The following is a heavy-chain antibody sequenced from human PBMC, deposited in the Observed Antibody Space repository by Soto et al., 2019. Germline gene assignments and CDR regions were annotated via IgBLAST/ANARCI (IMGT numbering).Heavy chain of an antibody. CDR1: GYTFTNFG. D-gene: IGHD2-15*01. J-gene: IGHJ6*02. CDR2: ITAFNGNT. Sequence: QVHLVQSGAEVRKPGASVKVSCTTSGYTFTNFGISWVRQAPGQGLEWMGWITAFNGNTNYGQKFQDRVTMTTDTSTSTGYMELRNLRSDDTAVYYCARDLGGVEVPGVTRADVWGQGTTVIVSS. CDR3: ARDLGGVEVPGVTRADV. V-gene: IGHV1-18*01.